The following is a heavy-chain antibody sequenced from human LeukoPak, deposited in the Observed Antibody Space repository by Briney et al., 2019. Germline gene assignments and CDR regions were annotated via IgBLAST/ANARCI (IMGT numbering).Heavy chain of an antibody. CDR3: AGVGLVVPAADLGNPSYNWFDP. Sequence: SETLSLTCAVYGGSFIGYYWSCIRQPQGKGLEWIGEINQSGSTNYNPPLKSRVTISVHTSKTQFSLKLSSVTAADTAVSYCAGVGLVVPAADLGNPSYNWFDPWGQGTLVTVSS. J-gene: IGHJ5*02. CDR1: GGSFIGYY. CDR2: INQSGST. D-gene: IGHD2-2*01. V-gene: IGHV4-34*01.